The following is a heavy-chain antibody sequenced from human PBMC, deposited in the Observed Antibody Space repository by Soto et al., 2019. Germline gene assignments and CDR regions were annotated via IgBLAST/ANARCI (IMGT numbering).Heavy chain of an antibody. CDR2: INAANGDT. V-gene: IGHV1-3*01. D-gene: IGHD2-15*01. Sequence: ASVKVSCKASGYTFTSYGIHWVRQAPGQRLEWMGWINAANGDTKYSPKFQGRVTITRDTSASTAYMELSSLRSEDTAMYYCVRRHVSATXIDWFDPWGQGTLVTVSS. CDR3: VRRHVSATXIDWFDP. CDR1: GYTFTSYG. J-gene: IGHJ5*02.